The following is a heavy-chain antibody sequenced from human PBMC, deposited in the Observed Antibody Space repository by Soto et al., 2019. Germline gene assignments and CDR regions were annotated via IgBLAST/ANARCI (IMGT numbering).Heavy chain of an antibody. D-gene: IGHD2-15*01. CDR1: GFTFSSFG. CDR3: AKDSPYYCSGGSCYGGGWPDP. CDR2: TSYDGTNR. Sequence: QVQLVESGGGVVQPGRSLRLSCAASGFTFSSFGIHWVRQAPGKGLEWVALTSYDGTNRHFADSVKGRFTIAKDNSNNTVYLQMNSLRPEDTAVYYCAKDSPYYCSGGSCYGGGWPDPWGQGTLVTVSS. V-gene: IGHV3-30*18. J-gene: IGHJ5*02.